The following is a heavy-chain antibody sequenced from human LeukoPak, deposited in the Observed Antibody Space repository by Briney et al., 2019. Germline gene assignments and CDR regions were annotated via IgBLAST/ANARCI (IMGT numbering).Heavy chain of an antibody. D-gene: IGHD3-3*01. J-gene: IGHJ4*02. CDR2: ISGSGGNT. V-gene: IGHV3-23*01. CDR3: AKGYDFLDY. CDR1: GFTFSSYA. Sequence: GASLRLSCAASGFTFSSYAMSWARQAPGKGLEWVSDISGSGGNTYYADSVKGRFTISRDNSKNTLSLQMNSLRAEDTTVYYCAKGYDFLDYWGQGTLVTVSS.